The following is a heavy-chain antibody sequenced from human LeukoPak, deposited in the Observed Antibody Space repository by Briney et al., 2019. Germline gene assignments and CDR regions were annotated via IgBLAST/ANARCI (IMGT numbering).Heavy chain of an antibody. CDR1: GYTLTELS. D-gene: IGHD1/OR15-1a*01. J-gene: IGHJ6*02. CDR2: FDPEDGET. V-gene: IGHV1-24*01. CDR3: ATQVSANKMYGMDV. Sequence: ASVKVSCKVSGYTLTELSMHWVRQAPGKGLEWMGGFDPEDGETIYARKFQGRVTMTEDTSTDTAYMELSSLRSEDTAVYYCATQVSANKMYGMDVWAKGPRSPSP.